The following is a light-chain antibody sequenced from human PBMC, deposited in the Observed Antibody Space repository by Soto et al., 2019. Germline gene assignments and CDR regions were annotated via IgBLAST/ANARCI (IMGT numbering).Light chain of an antibody. CDR2: DVS. Sequence: QSALTQPRSVSGSPGPSVTISCTGTSSDVGGYNYVSWYQQHPGKAPKLMIYDVSKRPSGVPDRFSGSKSGNTASLTISGLQAEDEADYCCCSYAGSYTVVFGGGTQLTVL. CDR3: CSYAGSYTVV. CDR1: SSDVGGYNY. V-gene: IGLV2-11*01. J-gene: IGLJ2*01.